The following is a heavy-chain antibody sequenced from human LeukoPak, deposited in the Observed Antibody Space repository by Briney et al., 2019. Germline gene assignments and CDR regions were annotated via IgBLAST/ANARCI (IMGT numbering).Heavy chain of an antibody. CDR1: GFTFTSYA. Sequence: SGGSLRLSCAASGFTFTSYAMNWVRQAPGKGLEWVSTISGSGSSTYYVDSVKGRFTISRDNSKNTLYLQMNSLRAEDTAEYYCAKDSNGWYRRGSNYFDYWGQGTLVTVSS. D-gene: IGHD6-19*01. J-gene: IGHJ4*02. CDR2: ISGSGSST. V-gene: IGHV3-23*01. CDR3: AKDSNGWYRRGSNYFDY.